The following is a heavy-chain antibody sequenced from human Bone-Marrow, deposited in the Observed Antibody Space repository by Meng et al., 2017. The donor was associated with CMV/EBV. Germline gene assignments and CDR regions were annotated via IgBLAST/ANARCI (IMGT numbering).Heavy chain of an antibody. CDR1: GGSISSYY. V-gene: IGHV4-59*01. D-gene: IGHD6-13*01. CDR2: IYYSGST. J-gene: IGHJ6*02. Sequence: SETLSLTCTVSGGSISSYYWSWIRQPPGKGLEWIGYIYYSGSTNYNPSLKSRVTISVDTSKNQFSLKLSSVTAADTAVYYCARGYMAAAYGMAVWGQGTTVTFSS. CDR3: ARGYMAAAYGMAV.